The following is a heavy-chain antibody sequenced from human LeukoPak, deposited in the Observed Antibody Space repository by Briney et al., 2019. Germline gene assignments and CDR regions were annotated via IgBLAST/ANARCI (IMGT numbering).Heavy chain of an antibody. Sequence: GGSLRLSCAASGFTFSSYSMNWVRQAPGKGLEWVSSISSSSSYIYYADSVKGRFTISRDNSKNTLYLQMNSLRAEDTAVYYCVRVSNSGYYSSFDYWGQGTLVSVSS. CDR2: ISSSSSYI. J-gene: IGHJ4*02. D-gene: IGHD3-22*01. CDR1: GFTFSSYS. CDR3: VRVSNSGYYSSFDY. V-gene: IGHV3-21*01.